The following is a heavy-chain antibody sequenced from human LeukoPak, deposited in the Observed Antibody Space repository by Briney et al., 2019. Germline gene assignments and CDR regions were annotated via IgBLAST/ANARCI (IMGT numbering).Heavy chain of an antibody. Sequence: GRSLRLSCAASGFTFSSFAMSWVRHAPGKRLEWVSTVNDDGAGTYYADSVKGRFTISRDNSKNTLYLQMNSLRADDTAVYYCAKGHTAGALYYFDYWGQGTLVTVSS. J-gene: IGHJ4*02. CDR3: AKGHTAGALYYFDY. CDR1: GFTFSSFA. V-gene: IGHV3-23*01. CDR2: VNDDGAGT. D-gene: IGHD1-26*01.